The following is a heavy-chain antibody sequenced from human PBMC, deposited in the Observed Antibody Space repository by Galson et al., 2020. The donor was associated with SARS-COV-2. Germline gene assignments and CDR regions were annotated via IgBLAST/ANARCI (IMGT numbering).Heavy chain of an antibody. J-gene: IGHJ4*02. V-gene: IGHV5-51*01. Sequence: AESMKISCKASGNSFTSSLIGWVRQMPGKGLEWMGIIYPGDSDTRYSPSFQGQVTISDDKSISTSYLQWSSLKTSDTAMYYSASYTPYCSSTSCNPCYFDYWGQGTLVTVSS. CDR3: ASYTPYCSSTSCNPCYFDY. D-gene: IGHD2-2*01. CDR2: IYPGDSDT. CDR1: GNSFTSSL.